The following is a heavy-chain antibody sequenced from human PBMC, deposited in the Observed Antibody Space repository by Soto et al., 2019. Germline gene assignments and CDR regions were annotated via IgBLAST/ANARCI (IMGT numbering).Heavy chain of an antibody. D-gene: IGHD3-9*01. J-gene: IGHJ6*02. CDR2: INPNSGGT. Sequence: ASVKVSCKASGYTFTGYYMHWVRQAPGQGLEWMGWINPNSGGTNYAQKFQGWVTMTRDTSISTAYMELSRLRSDDTAVYYCARGLIILTGYNGAPYYYYGMDVWGQGTTVTVS. CDR3: ARGLIILTGYNGAPYYYYGMDV. V-gene: IGHV1-2*04. CDR1: GYTFTGYY.